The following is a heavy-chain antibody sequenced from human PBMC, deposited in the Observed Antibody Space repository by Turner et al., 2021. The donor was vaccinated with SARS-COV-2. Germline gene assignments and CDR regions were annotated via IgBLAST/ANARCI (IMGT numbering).Heavy chain of an antibody. D-gene: IGHD5-12*01. J-gene: IGHJ4*02. CDR1: GFSFNDYG. Sequence: VQLVESGGAMVQPGKSLRLSFAASGFSFNDYGMHWIRQSPGKGLEGVALMSSDESKIIYEDSVKGRFTISRDVSKNTLFLHTNSLRVEDTAIYYCAKERPVRDGYIPRAYYFDYWGRGTLVTVSS. V-gene: IGHV3-30*18. CDR3: AKERPVRDGYIPRAYYFDY. CDR2: MSSDESKI.